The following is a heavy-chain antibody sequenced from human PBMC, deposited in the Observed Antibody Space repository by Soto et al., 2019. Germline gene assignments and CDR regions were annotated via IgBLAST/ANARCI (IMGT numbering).Heavy chain of an antibody. CDR1: GFTFSSYA. Sequence: PGGSLRLSCAASGFTFSSYAMSWVRQAPGKGLEWVSAISGSGGSTYYADSVKGRFTISRDNSKNTQYLQMNSLRAEDTAVYYCAKAPGYYDSSGYYFDYWGQGTLVTVSS. J-gene: IGHJ4*02. D-gene: IGHD3-22*01. CDR2: ISGSGGST. V-gene: IGHV3-23*01. CDR3: AKAPGYYDSSGYYFDY.